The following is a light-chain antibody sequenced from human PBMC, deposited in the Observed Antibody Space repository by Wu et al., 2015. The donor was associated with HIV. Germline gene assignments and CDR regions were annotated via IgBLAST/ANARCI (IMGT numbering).Light chain of an antibody. J-gene: IGKJ4*01. V-gene: IGKV3-11*01. CDR3: QQRDKWPLT. Sequence: EIVLTQSPATLSLSLGERATLSCWASQSVGNKLAWYQQKPGQAPRLLIYKTSIRATGIPARFSGSGSATDFTLTISGLEPEDFAVYYCQQRDKWPLTFGGGPKVEYQT. CDR2: KTS. CDR1: QSVGNK.